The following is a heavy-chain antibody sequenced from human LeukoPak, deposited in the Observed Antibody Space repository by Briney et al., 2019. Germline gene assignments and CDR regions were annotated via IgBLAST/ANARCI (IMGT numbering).Heavy chain of an antibody. CDR3: ARHPVVVTARPFDY. V-gene: IGHV4-34*01. J-gene: IGHJ4*02. Sequence: SETLSLTCAVYGGSFSGYYWSWIRQPPGKGLEWIGEINHSGSTNYNPSLKSRVTISVDTSKNQFSLKLSSVTAADTAVYYCARHPVVVTARPFDYWGQGTLVTVSS. D-gene: IGHD2-21*02. CDR1: GGSFSGYY. CDR2: INHSGST.